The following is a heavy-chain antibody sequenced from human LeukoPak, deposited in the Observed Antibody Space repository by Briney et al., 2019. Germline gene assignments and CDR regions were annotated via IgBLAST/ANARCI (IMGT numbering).Heavy chain of an antibody. Sequence: PSETLSLTCAVYGGSFSGYYWSWIRQPPGKGLEWIEEINHSGSTNYNPSLKSRVTISVDTSKNQFSLKLSSVTAADTAVYYCARGRALRYFDWLLYFDYWGQGTLVTVYS. CDR2: INHSGST. J-gene: IGHJ4*02. CDR3: ARGRALRYFDWLLYFDY. D-gene: IGHD3-9*01. V-gene: IGHV4-34*01. CDR1: GGSFSGYY.